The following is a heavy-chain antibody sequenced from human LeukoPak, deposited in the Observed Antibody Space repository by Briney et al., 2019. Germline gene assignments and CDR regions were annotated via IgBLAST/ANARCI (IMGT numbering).Heavy chain of an antibody. V-gene: IGHV4-34*01. CDR1: GFTFKNYG. J-gene: IGHJ4*02. CDR3: ARSSMRFGGVIALDY. D-gene: IGHD3-16*02. Sequence: GSLRLSCVASGFTFKNYGMNWIRQPPGKGLEWIGEINNSGSTNYNPSLKSRVTISRDTSKNQFSLKLSSVTAADTAVYYCARSSMRFGGVIALDYWGQGTLVTVSS. CDR2: INNSGST.